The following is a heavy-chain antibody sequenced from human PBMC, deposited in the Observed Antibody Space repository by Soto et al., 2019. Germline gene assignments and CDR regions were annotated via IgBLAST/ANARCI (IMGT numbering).Heavy chain of an antibody. D-gene: IGHD2-15*01. CDR2: IYYSGST. CDR3: ARMSGLTLVDY. J-gene: IGHJ4*02. CDR1: GGSISSGGYY. Sequence: TLSLTCTVSGGSISSGGYYWSWIRQHPGKGLEWIGYIYYSGSTYYNPSLKSRVTISVDTSKNQFSLKLSSVTAADTAVYYCARMSGLTLVDYWGQGTLVTVSS. V-gene: IGHV4-31*03.